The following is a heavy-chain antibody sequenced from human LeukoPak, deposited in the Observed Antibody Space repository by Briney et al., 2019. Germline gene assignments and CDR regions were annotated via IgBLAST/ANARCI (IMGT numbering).Heavy chain of an antibody. CDR3: ARGLGPPSREWFDP. Sequence: GGSLRLSCAASGFTVNSNSMSWVRQAPGKGLEWVSFIYIGGTTYYTDSVKGRFTISRDNSKDTLYLQMNSLRAEDTAVYYCARGLGPPSREWFDPWGQGTLVTVSS. CDR1: GFTVNSNS. J-gene: IGHJ5*02. V-gene: IGHV3-53*01. CDR2: IYIGGTT. D-gene: IGHD7-27*01.